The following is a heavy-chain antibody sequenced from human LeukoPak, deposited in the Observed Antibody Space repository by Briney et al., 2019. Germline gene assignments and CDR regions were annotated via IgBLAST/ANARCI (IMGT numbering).Heavy chain of an antibody. Sequence: GGSLRLSCAASGFTFVSYNMNWVRQAPGKGLEWVAYISSSSSLIYYAGSVKGRFTVSRDSAKRSLYLQMNSLRAEDTAVYYCARDGNRDGDMDVWGKGTTVTVSS. J-gene: IGHJ6*03. V-gene: IGHV3-48*01. CDR3: ARDGNRDGDMDV. CDR2: ISSSSSLI. CDR1: GFTFVSYN. D-gene: IGHD1-1*01.